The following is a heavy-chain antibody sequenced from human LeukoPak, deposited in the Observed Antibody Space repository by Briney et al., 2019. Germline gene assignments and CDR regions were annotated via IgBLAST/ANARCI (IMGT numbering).Heavy chain of an antibody. J-gene: IGHJ4*02. CDR3: ARVRGSGSLLH. D-gene: IGHD3-10*01. CDR2: ISSSGSTL. Sequence: PGGSLRLSCAASGFTFSSYEMNWVRQAPGKGLEWVSYISSSGSTLYYADSVEGRFTISRDNAKNSLYLQMNSLRAEDTAVYYCARVRGSGSLLHRGQGTLVTVSS. V-gene: IGHV3-48*03. CDR1: GFTFSSYE.